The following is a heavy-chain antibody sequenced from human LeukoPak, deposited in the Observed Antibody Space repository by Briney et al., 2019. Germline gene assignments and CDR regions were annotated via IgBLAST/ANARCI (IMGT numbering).Heavy chain of an antibody. CDR3: ARFRKRSAFDI. CDR2: IYYSGST. J-gene: IGHJ3*02. Sequence: SETLSLTCTVSGGSISSYYWSWIRQPPGKGLEWIGYIYYSGSTNYNPSLKSRVTISVDTSKNQFSLKLSSVTAADTAVYYCARFRKRSAFDIWGQGTMVTVSS. CDR1: GGSISSYY. V-gene: IGHV4-59*01.